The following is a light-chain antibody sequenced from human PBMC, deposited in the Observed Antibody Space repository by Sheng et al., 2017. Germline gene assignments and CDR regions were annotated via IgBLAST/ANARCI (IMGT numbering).Light chain of an antibody. CDR1: SSDVGGYNY. CDR3: CSYAGSYTLV. J-gene: IGLJ3*02. V-gene: IGLV2-11*01. CDR2: DVS. Sequence: QSALTQPRSVSGSPGQSVTISCTGTSSDVGGYNYVSWYQQHPGKAPKLMIYDVSKRPSGVPDRFSGSKSGNTASLTHPLGSEAEDEADYYCCSYAGSYTLVFGGGTKLTVL.